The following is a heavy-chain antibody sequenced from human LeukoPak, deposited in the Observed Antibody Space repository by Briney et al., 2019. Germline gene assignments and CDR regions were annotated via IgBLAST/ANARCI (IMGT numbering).Heavy chain of an antibody. D-gene: IGHD6-19*01. V-gene: IGHV3-33*01. J-gene: IGHJ4*02. Sequence: PGRSLRLSCEASGFTFSNYGMHWVRQAPGKGLEWVAVIWFDGSNKYYADSVKGRFTISRDNSKNTLLLQMNSLRDDDTAVYYCARGAYYSGWYYFDYWGQGTLVSVSS. CDR2: IWFDGSNK. CDR1: GFTFSNYG. CDR3: ARGAYYSGWYYFDY.